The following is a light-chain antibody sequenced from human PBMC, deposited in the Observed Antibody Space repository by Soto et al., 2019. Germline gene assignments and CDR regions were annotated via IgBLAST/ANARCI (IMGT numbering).Light chain of an antibody. CDR3: QQYDTWPPIT. CDR1: QSVRHK. J-gene: IGKJ4*01. CDR2: DAS. V-gene: IGKV3-15*01. Sequence: IVMTQSPATLSVSPGEGVTLSCRASQSVRHKLAWYQQRPGQGPRLLIFDASTRAPGVSDRFSGGGSGTDFTLTISSLLSADSAVDFCQQYDTWPPITFGGGTKLEIK.